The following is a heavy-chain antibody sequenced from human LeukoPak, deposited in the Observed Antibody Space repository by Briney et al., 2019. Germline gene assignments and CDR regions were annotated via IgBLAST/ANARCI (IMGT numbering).Heavy chain of an antibody. CDR3: ARYTVTHSNGVAFDI. J-gene: IGHJ3*02. D-gene: IGHD4-17*01. Sequence: SETLSLTCTVSGGSISSSSYYWGWIRQPPGKGLEWIGSIYYSGSTYYNPSLKSRVTISVDTSKNQFSLKLSSVTAADTAVYYCARYTVTHSNGVAFDIWGQGTMVTVSS. CDR2: IYYSGST. CDR1: GGSISSSSYY. V-gene: IGHV4-39*07.